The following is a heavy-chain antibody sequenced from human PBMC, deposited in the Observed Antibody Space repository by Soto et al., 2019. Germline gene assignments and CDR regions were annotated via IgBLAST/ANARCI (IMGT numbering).Heavy chain of an antibody. CDR2: ISYDGSNK. D-gene: IGHD3-3*01. Sequence: QVQLVESGGGVVQPGRSLRLSCAASGFTFSSYGMHWVRQAPGKGLEWVAVISYDGSNKYYADSVKGRFTISRANSKNTLYLQMNSLRAEDTAVYYCAKGEGITIFGVVTDDAFDIWGQGTMVTVSS. CDR1: GFTFSSYG. CDR3: AKGEGITIFGVVTDDAFDI. J-gene: IGHJ3*02. V-gene: IGHV3-30*18.